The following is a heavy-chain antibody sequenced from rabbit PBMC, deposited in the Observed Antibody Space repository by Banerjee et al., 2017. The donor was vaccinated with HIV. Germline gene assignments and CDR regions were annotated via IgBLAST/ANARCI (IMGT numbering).Heavy chain of an antibody. D-gene: IGHD4-2*01. CDR3: ARRADYAGGGNFNL. V-gene: IGHV1S45*01. J-gene: IGHJ4*01. CDR2: IGTADGNT. CDR1: GFSFSSIYY. Sequence: QEQLEESGGDLVKPEGSLTLTCTASGFSFSSIYYMCWVRQAPGKGLEWIACIGTADGNTFYANWAKGRFTISKTPSTTVTLQMTSLTAADTATYFCARRADYAGGGNFNLWGQGTLVTVS.